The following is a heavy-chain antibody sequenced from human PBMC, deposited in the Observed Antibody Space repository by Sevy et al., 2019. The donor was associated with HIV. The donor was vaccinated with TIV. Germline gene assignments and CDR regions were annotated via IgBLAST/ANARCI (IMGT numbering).Heavy chain of an antibody. CDR1: GFTFDDYA. Sequence: GGSLRLSCAASGFTFDDYAMHWVRQAPGKGLEWVSGISWNSGSIGYADSVKGRFTISRDNAKNSLYLQMNSLRAEDTALYYCAKVRGSGSLDAFDIWGQGTMVTVSS. CDR2: ISWNSGSI. V-gene: IGHV3-9*01. J-gene: IGHJ3*02. D-gene: IGHD3-10*01. CDR3: AKVRGSGSLDAFDI.